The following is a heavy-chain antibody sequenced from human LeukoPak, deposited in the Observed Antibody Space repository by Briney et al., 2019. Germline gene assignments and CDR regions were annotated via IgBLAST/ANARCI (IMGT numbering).Heavy chain of an antibody. D-gene: IGHD5-18*01. V-gene: IGHV3-30*02. J-gene: IGHJ4*02. Sequence: PGGSLRLSCVASGFSFSNYGTHWVRQAPGKGLEWVTFMQYDGSVEFYADSVKGRFTISRDDSKNTAYLQMNSLKTEDTAVYYCTRTAMADYWGQGTLVTVSS. CDR2: MQYDGSVE. CDR3: TRTAMADY. CDR1: GFSFSNYG.